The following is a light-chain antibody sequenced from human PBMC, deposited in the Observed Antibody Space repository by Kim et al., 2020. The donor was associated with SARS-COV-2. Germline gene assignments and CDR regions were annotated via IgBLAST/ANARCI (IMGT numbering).Light chain of an antibody. V-gene: IGKV1-39*01. CDR2: TAS. Sequence: AYVGDRVTITCRASQSINSYLNWYQQKPGKAPKLLINTASNLQSGVPPRFSGRGSGTDFTLTISSLQPEDFGTYYCQQSFSTPLTFGGGTKVDIK. CDR3: QQSFSTPLT. CDR1: QSINSY. J-gene: IGKJ4*02.